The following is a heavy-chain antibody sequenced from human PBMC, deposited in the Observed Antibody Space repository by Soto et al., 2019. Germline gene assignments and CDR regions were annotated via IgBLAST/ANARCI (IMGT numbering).Heavy chain of an antibody. V-gene: IGHV6-1*01. CDR2: TYYRSKWYN. D-gene: IGHD6-13*01. CDR1: GDIVSSNSAA. CDR3: ARDRRVHSSSWSNFDY. Sequence: PSQTLSLTCAISGDIVSSNSAAWNWIRQSPSRGLEWLGRTYYRSKWYNDYAVSVKSRITINPDTSKNQFSLQLNSVTPEDTAVYYCARDRRVHSSSWSNFDYWGKGTLVTVSS. J-gene: IGHJ4*02.